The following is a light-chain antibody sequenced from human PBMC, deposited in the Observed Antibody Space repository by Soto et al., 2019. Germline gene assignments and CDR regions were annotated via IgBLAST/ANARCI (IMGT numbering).Light chain of an antibody. CDR1: SSNIGSNT. CDR3: AAWDDSLNAHYV. V-gene: IGLV1-44*01. Sequence: QSVLTQPPSASETPGQRVTISCSGSSSNIGSNTVNWYQQLPGTAPKLLIYSNNQRPSGVPDRFSGSKSGTSASLAISGLQSGDEADYYCAAWDDSLNAHYVFGTGTKVTVL. J-gene: IGLJ1*01. CDR2: SNN.